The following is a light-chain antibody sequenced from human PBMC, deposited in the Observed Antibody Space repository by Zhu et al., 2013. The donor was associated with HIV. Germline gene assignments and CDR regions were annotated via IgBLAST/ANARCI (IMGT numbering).Light chain of an antibody. CDR1: QSISNY. CDR2: VAS. J-gene: IGKJ1*01. Sequence: DIQMTQSPSSLSASVGDRVTITCRASQSISNYLNWYQQKPGKAPKLLISVASSLQSGVPSRFSGSGSGTDFTLTIRSLQPEDFATYYCQQSYNALPWTFGQGTKVEI. CDR3: QQSYNALPWT. V-gene: IGKV1-39*01.